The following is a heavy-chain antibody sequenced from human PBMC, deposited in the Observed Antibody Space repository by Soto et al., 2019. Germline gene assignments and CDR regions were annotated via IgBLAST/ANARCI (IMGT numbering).Heavy chain of an antibody. V-gene: IGHV1-69*13. CDR2: IIPIFGTA. D-gene: IGHD5-18*01. CDR3: ARGGYSYGYVDDS. J-gene: IGHJ5*01. Sequence: SVKVSCKASGGTFSSYAISWVRQAPGQGLEWMGGIIPIFGTANYAQKFQGRVTITADESTSTAYMELSSLRSEDTAVYYCARGGYSYGYVDDSWGQGTLVTVSS. CDR1: GGTFSSYA.